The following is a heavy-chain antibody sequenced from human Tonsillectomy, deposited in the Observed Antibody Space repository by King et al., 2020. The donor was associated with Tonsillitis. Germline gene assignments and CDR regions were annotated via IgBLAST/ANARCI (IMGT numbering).Heavy chain of an antibody. CDR1: GFTFSSYE. Sequence: QLVQSGGGLVQPGGSLRLSCAASGFTFSSYEMNWVRQAPGKGLEWVSYISSSGSTIYYADSVKGRFTISRDNAKNSLYLQMNSLRAEDTAVYYCARGGGVVQLWLEDAFDIWGQGTMVTVSS. V-gene: IGHV3-48*03. CDR3: ARGGGVVQLWLEDAFDI. D-gene: IGHD5-18*01. J-gene: IGHJ3*02. CDR2: ISSSGSTI.